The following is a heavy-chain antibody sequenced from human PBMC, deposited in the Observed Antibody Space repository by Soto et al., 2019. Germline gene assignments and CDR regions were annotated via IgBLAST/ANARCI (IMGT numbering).Heavy chain of an antibody. Sequence: GGSLRLSCAASGFTFNNYAMSWVRQAPGKGLEWVSTVTGSGGSTYYADSVRGRFTISRDNSKNTLFLQMDGLRAEDAAIYYCAKSTDCSRTSCYPGYYYMDVWGKGTTVTVSS. CDR3: AKSTDCSRTSCYPGYYYMDV. CDR2: VTGSGGST. D-gene: IGHD2-2*01. J-gene: IGHJ6*03. V-gene: IGHV3-23*01. CDR1: GFTFNNYA.